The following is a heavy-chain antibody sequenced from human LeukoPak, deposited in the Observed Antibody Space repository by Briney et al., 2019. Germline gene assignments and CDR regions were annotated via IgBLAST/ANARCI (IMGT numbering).Heavy chain of an antibody. V-gene: IGHV3-48*01. CDR3: AKEYDSGGYGANFDY. CDR1: RFTFSSYS. Sequence: PGGSLRLSCAASRFTFSSYSMNWVRQAPGKGLEWVSYISSSSSTIYYADSVKGRFTISRDNAKNSLYLQMNSLRAEDTAVYYCAKEYDSGGYGANFDYWGQGTLVTVSS. D-gene: IGHD3-10*01. CDR2: ISSSSSTI. J-gene: IGHJ4*02.